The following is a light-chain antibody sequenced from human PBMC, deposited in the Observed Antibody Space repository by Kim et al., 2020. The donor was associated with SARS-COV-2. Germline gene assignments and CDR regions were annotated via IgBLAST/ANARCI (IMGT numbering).Light chain of an antibody. J-gene: IGKJ5*01. Sequence: ASVGDRVTITCRASQDSGNDVGWYQQKPGRAPKRLIYGASNLQSGVPSRFSGSGSETEFTLTSNSLQPEDFATYLCLQHRTYPITFGQGTRLEIK. V-gene: IGKV1-17*01. CDR2: GAS. CDR3: LQHRTYPIT. CDR1: QDSGND.